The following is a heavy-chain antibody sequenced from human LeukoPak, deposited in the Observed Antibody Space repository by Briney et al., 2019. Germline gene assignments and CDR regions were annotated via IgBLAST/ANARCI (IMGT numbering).Heavy chain of an antibody. CDR1: GFTFSSYG. J-gene: IGHJ4*02. CDR3: ARDYGGNSYYFDY. V-gene: IGHV3-33*01. D-gene: IGHD4-23*01. Sequence: GGSLRLSCAASGFTFSSYGMNWVRQAPGKGLEWVGVVWYDGSNKHYGDSVKGRFTISRDNSKNMLYLEMNSLRAEDTAVYYCARDYGGNSYYFDYWGQGTLVTVSS. CDR2: VWYDGSNK.